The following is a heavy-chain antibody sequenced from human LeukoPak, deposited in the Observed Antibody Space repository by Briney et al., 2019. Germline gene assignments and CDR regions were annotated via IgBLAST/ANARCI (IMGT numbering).Heavy chain of an antibody. V-gene: IGHV3-74*01. CDR1: GFSFSSST. J-gene: IGHJ4*02. D-gene: IGHD3-16*01. Sequence: PGGSLRLSCAASGFSFSSSTMHWVRQAPGQGLVYVSRINTDGSVTNYADSAKGRFTISRDNGKNTLFLLMSSLRAEDTAVYYCVSLRFEFWGQGTRVTVSS. CDR2: INTDGSVT. CDR3: VSLRFEF.